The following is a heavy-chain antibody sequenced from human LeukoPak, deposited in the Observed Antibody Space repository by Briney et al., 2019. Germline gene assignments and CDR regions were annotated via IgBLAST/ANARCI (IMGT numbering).Heavy chain of an antibody. CDR1: GGSISSYY. J-gene: IGHJ4*02. Sequence: SETLSLTCTVSGGSISSYYWGWIRQPPGKGLGWIASIYYSGSTHYTPSLKSRVTISVDTSKNQFSLKLTSVTAADTAVYYCARAGVIPASFDYWGQGTLVTVSS. CDR2: IYYSGST. D-gene: IGHD2-2*01. V-gene: IGHV4-39*07. CDR3: ARAGVIPASFDY.